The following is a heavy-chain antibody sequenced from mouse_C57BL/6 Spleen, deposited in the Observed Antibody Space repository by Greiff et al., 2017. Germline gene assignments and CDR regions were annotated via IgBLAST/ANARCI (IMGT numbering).Heavy chain of an antibody. CDR2: INPNNGGT. J-gene: IGHJ1*03. CDR3: AREGMWSFDV. Sequence: EVQLQQSGPELVKPGASVKISCKASGYTFTDYYMNWVKQSHGKSLEWIGDINPNNGGTSYNQKFKGKATLTVDKSSSTAYMELRSLTSEDSAVYYCAREGMWSFDVWGTGTTVTVSS. CDR1: GYTFTDYY. V-gene: IGHV1-26*01.